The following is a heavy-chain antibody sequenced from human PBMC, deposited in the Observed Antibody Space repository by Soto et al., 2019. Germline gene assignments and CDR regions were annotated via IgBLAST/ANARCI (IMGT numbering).Heavy chain of an antibody. V-gene: IGHV3-53*01. D-gene: IGHD3-22*01. CDR3: ARVPIYYDSAGWFDP. CDR1: GFTVSSNY. J-gene: IGHJ5*02. CDR2: IYSGGST. Sequence: GESLKISCAASGFTVSSNYMSWVRQAPGKGLEWVSVIYSGGSTYYADSVKGRFTISRDNSKNTLYLQMNSLRAEDTAVYYCARVPIYYDSAGWFDPWGQGTLVTVSS.